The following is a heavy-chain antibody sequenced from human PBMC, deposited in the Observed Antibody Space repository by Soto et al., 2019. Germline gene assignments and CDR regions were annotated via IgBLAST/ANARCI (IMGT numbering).Heavy chain of an antibody. J-gene: IGHJ6*02. CDR2: ISYDGSNK. D-gene: IGHD4-17*01. CDR3: ARDKDYGDYRYYYYGMDV. CDR1: GFTFSSYA. V-gene: IGHV3-30-3*01. Sequence: QVQLVESGGGVVQPGRSLRLSCAASGFTFSSYAMHWVRQAPGKGLEWVAVISYDGSNKYYADSVKGRFTISRDNSKNTLYLQMNSLRAEDTAVYYCARDKDYGDYRYYYYGMDVWGQGTTVTVSS.